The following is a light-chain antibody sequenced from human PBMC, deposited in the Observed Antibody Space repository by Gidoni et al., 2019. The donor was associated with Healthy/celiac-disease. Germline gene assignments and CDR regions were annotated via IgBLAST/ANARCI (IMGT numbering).Light chain of an antibody. V-gene: IGKV1-9*01. Sequence: DIQLTQSPSFLSASVGDRVTIPCRASQGISSYLAWYQQKPGKAPKLLIYAASTLQGGVPSRFSGSGSGTEFTLTISSLQPEYFATYSCQQLSSSPLTFGPGTKVDIK. J-gene: IGKJ3*01. CDR3: QQLSSSPLT. CDR2: AAS. CDR1: QGISSY.